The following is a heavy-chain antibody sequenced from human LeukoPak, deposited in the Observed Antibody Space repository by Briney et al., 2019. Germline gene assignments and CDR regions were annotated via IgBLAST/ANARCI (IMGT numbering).Heavy chain of an antibody. D-gene: IGHD5-12*01. CDR3: ARERGYSGYDPFDY. V-gene: IGHV3-23*01. CDR2: ISGSGDRT. J-gene: IGHJ4*02. Sequence: GGSLRLSCAASGITASSYAMTWVRQAPGKGLEWVSTISGSGDRTLYADSVKGRFSISRDNSKNTLYLQMNSLRAEDTAVYYCARERGYSGYDPFDYWGQGTLVTVSS. CDR1: GITASSYA.